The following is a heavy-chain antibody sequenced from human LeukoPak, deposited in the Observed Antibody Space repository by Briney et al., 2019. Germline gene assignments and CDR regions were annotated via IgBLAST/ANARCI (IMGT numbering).Heavy chain of an antibody. Sequence: SETLSLTCTVSGGSISSYYWSWIRQPPGKGLEWIGYIYYSGSTNYNPSLKSRVTISVDTSKNQFSLKLSSVTAADTAVYYCAAGDYGDYEGVYWGQGTLVTVSS. D-gene: IGHD4-17*01. J-gene: IGHJ4*02. CDR2: IYYSGST. CDR1: GGSISSYY. CDR3: AAGDYGDYEGVY. V-gene: IGHV4-59*08.